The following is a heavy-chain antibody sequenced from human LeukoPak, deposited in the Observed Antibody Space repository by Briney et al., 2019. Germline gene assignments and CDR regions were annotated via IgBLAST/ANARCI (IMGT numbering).Heavy chain of an antibody. CDR2: IYYSGST. D-gene: IGHD4-17*01. J-gene: IGHJ4*02. Sequence: SETLSLTCTVSGGSISSGDYYWSWIRQPPGKGLEWIGYIYYSGSTYYNPSLKSRVTISVDTSKNQFSLKLSSVTAADTAVYYCARGTVTLQSYYFDYWGQGTLVTVSS. CDR1: GGSISSGDYY. CDR3: ARGTVTLQSYYFDY. V-gene: IGHV4-30-4*01.